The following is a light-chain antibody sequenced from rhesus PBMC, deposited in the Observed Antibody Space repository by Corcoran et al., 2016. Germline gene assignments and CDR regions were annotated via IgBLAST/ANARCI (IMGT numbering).Light chain of an antibody. J-gene: IGKJ2*01. Sequence: QMTQSPSSLSASIGDRLTVTCRASQGINRELSWYQQKPGNAPTLLISAASNLQPGVSSRVSGSGSGTDFTLTISSLQPEDVATYYCQQSYNTPYNFGQGTKVEIK. CDR1: QGINRE. CDR2: AAS. CDR3: QQSYNTPYN. V-gene: IGKV1-94*01.